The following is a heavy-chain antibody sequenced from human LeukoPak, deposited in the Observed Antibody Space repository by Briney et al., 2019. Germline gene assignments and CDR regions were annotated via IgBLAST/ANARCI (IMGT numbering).Heavy chain of an antibody. J-gene: IGHJ4*02. CDR3: ATSREWQPDY. CDR2: LGSSGYPI. D-gene: IGHD3-3*01. CDR1: GFTFSSYE. V-gene: IGHV3-48*03. Sequence: GGSLGLSCVGSGFTFSSYEMIWVRQAPGKGLEWVSFLGSSGYPIYYADSVKGRFTISRDSAKKSLYLQMNSLRAEDTAVYYCATSREWQPDYWGQGTLVTVSS.